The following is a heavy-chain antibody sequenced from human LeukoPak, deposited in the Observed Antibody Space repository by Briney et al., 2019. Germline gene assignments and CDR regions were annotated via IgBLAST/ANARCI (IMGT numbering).Heavy chain of an antibody. CDR2: ISSSSSYI. Sequence: GGSLRLSCAASGFTFDDYGMSWVRQAPGKGLEWVSSISSSSSYIYYADSVKGRFTISRDNAKNSLYLQMNSLRAEDTAVYYCARAQQPGYMDVWGKGTTVTVSS. J-gene: IGHJ6*03. CDR1: GFTFDDYG. D-gene: IGHD6-13*01. V-gene: IGHV3-21*01. CDR3: ARAQQPGYMDV.